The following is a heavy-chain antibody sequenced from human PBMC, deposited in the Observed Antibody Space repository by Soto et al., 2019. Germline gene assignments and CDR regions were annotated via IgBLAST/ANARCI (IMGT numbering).Heavy chain of an antibody. CDR2: IHYSRST. CDR1: GGSVSIGTYY. J-gene: IGHJ4*02. Sequence: QVQLQESGPGLVKPSETLSLTCTVSGGSVSIGTYYWSWIRQPPGKGLEWIGFIHYSRSTNYNPSLKSRVTMSVDTSKNQFSLKLTSVNAADTAVYFCTRGGDAYKNGHWGQGTLVTVSS. V-gene: IGHV4-61*01. D-gene: IGHD2-21*01. CDR3: TRGGDAYKNGH.